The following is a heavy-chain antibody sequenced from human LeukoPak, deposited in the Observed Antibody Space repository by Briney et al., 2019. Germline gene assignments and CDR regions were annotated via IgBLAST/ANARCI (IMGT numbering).Heavy chain of an antibody. Sequence: GESLKISCKGSGYSFTNYLNCWVRQMAGKGLELMGIIYPGDSDTQYNPAFQGQVTIPAAKSISTAYLQWSSLKASDTAMYYCARHVMVRGVTDIDYWGQGTLVTVSS. CDR1: GYSFTNYL. CDR2: IYPGDSDT. V-gene: IGHV5-51*01. D-gene: IGHD3-10*01. J-gene: IGHJ4*02. CDR3: ARHVMVRGVTDIDY.